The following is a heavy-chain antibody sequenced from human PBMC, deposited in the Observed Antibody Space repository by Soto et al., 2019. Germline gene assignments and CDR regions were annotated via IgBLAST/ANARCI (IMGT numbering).Heavy chain of an antibody. CDR1: GGSISSSSYY. Sequence: QLQLQESGPGLVKPSETLSLTCTVSGGSISSSSYYWGWIRQPPGKGLEWIGSIYYSGSTYYNPSLKSRVTISVDTSKNQFSLKLSSVTAADTAVYYCARETTVTTLGNWFAPWGQGTLVTVSS. CDR3: ARETTVTTLGNWFAP. V-gene: IGHV4-39*02. J-gene: IGHJ5*02. D-gene: IGHD4-17*01. CDR2: IYYSGST.